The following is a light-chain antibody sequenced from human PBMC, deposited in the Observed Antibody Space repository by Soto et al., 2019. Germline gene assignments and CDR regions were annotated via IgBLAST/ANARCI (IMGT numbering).Light chain of an antibody. CDR1: NGDIGDNNL. CDR2: DVT. J-gene: IGLJ1*01. V-gene: IGLV2-14*03. CDR3: GSITSSSTSV. Sequence: QSALTQPRSVSGSPGQSVTMSCTGSNGDIGDNNLVSWFQQHPGKAPKLIIYDVTNRPSGVSNRFSGSKSGNTASLTISGIQTEDEADYYCGSITSSSTSVFGTGTKLTVL.